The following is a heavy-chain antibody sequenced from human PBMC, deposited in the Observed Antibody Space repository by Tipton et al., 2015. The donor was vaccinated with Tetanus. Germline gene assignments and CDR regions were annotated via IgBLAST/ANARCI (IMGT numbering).Heavy chain of an antibody. CDR2: ISGSRLTP. J-gene: IGHJ6*04. D-gene: IGHD3-16*01. CDR1: GSTFKSYT. CDR3: AKEALGVLNL. Sequence: SLRLSCAASGSTFKSYTINWLRQAPGNGLEWVAAISGSRLTPYYADSVKGRFTISRDNSKNTLSLQLNSLRADDTAIYYCAKEALGVLNLWGKGTTVIVSS. V-gene: IGHV3-23*01.